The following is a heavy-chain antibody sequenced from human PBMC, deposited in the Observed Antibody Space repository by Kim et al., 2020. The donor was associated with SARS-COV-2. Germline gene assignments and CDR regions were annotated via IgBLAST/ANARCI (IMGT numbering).Heavy chain of an antibody. J-gene: IGHJ6*02. V-gene: IGHV3-30*07. Sequence: RFTISRNNSKNTLYLQMNSLRADDTAVYYCARDPVPGIAAAGTITLGMDVWGQGTTVTVSS. CDR3: ARDPVPGIAAAGTITLGMDV. D-gene: IGHD6-13*01.